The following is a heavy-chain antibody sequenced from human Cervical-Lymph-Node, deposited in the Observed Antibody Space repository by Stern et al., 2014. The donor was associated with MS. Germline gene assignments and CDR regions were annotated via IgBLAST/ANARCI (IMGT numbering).Heavy chain of an antibody. Sequence: QMQLVQSGPGLVKPSQTLSLTCTVSGGSMNSRPYYWNWLRQPAGKALEWIGRIYISGSTNYNPSLESRVTISIDTSKNQLSLKLSSVTAADTAVYYCAREGETSDFFPFDYWGQGAQVIVSS. D-gene: IGHD3/OR15-3a*01. J-gene: IGHJ4*02. V-gene: IGHV4-61*02. CDR2: IYISGST. CDR1: GGSMNSRPYY. CDR3: AREGETSDFFPFDY.